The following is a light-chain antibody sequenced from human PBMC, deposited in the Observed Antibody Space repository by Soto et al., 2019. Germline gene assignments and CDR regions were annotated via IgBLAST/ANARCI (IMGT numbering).Light chain of an antibody. Sequence: ETVLTQSPATLSLSPGETATLSCRASQNVDIYVAWYQQKPGQAPRRLIYDASNRATGIPARFSGSGSGTDFTLTISSLEPEDFAVYYCQQRKYWPPLTFGQGTRLE. CDR2: DAS. CDR3: QQRKYWPPLT. V-gene: IGKV3-11*01. J-gene: IGKJ5*01. CDR1: QNVDIY.